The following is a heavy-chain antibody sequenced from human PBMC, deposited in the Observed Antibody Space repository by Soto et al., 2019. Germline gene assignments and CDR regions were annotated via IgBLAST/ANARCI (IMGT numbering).Heavy chain of an antibody. CDR3: ARDYYGMDV. Sequence: SETLSLTCTVSGGSISSGGYSWTWIRQSPGKGLEWIGYTYQSGSAYYNPSLKSRVTISVDRSKNQFSLNLTSVTAADPAVYYCARDYYGMDVWGQGTTVTVSS. CDR1: GGSISSGGYS. V-gene: IGHV4-30-2*06. J-gene: IGHJ6*02. CDR2: TYQSGSA.